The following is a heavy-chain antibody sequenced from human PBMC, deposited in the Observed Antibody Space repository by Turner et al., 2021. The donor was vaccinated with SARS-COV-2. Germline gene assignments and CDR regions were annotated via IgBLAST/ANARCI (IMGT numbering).Heavy chain of an antibody. V-gene: IGHV1-8*01. CDR3: ARGDCSGGSCYDLDY. CDR2: MNIKSGNT. Sequence: HVQLVQSGAEVKKPGASVKVSCRASGYTFTSYEINWVRQATGQGLEWMGWMNIKSGNTGYAQKFQGRVTMTRNTSISTAYMGLSSLRSEDTAVYYCARGDCSGGSCYDLDYWGQGTLVTVSS. D-gene: IGHD2-15*01. J-gene: IGHJ4*02. CDR1: GYTFTSYE.